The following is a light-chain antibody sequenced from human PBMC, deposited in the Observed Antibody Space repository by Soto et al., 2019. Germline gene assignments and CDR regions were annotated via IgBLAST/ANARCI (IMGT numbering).Light chain of an antibody. Sequence: EVVLTQSPGTLSLSPGERATLSCRASQSVGDTYLAWYQQKPGQAPRLLMYSTSIRATGIPDRFSGSGSGTDFTLTISRLDPEDLAVYYCQHYDRAPIWTFGQGTKVDIK. CDR1: QSVGDTY. J-gene: IGKJ1*01. CDR2: STS. V-gene: IGKV3-20*01. CDR3: QHYDRAPIWT.